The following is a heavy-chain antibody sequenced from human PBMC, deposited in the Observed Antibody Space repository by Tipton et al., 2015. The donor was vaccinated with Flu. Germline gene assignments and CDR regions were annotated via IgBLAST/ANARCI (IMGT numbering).Heavy chain of an antibody. CDR3: ARGLTTVTAKDYFDY. V-gene: IGHV3-7*01. D-gene: IGHD4-17*01. Sequence: SLRLSCATSGFTFSHYWMNWVRQAPGKGLEWVTNINQDGSEKYYVDSVEGRFTISRDNAKNSLYLQMNSLTADDTALYYCARGLTTVTAKDYFDYWGQGTLVTVSS. CDR2: INQDGSEK. CDR1: GFTFSHYW. J-gene: IGHJ4*02.